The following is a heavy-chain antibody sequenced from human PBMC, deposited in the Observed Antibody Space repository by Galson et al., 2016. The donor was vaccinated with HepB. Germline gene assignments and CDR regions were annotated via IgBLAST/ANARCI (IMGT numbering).Heavy chain of an antibody. J-gene: IGHJ3*02. CDR2: IKWNSGRM. V-gene: IGHV3-9*01. Sequence: SLRLSCAASGFIFSSYWMTWVRQAPGKGLEWVSGIKWNSGRMGYAHFVRGRFTISRDNAKNSLYLQMHRLRPVDTAFYYCVKGQGGDNSGPTFNIGGQGAMVTVSS. D-gene: IGHD5-18*01. CDR1: GFIFSSYW. CDR3: VKGQGGDNSGPTFNI.